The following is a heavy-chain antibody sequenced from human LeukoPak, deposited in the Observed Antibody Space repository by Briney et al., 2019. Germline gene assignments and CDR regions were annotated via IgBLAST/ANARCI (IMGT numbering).Heavy chain of an antibody. J-gene: IGHJ4*02. CDR3: AKALLEKYYDILTGYSVPWDFDY. CDR1: GFTFSSYA. D-gene: IGHD3-9*01. CDR2: ISGSGGST. Sequence: GGSLRLSCAASGFTFSSYAMSWVRQAPGKGLEWVSAISGSGGSTYYADSVKGRFTISRDNSKNTLYLQMNSLRAEDTAVYYCAKALLEKYYDILTGYSVPWDFDYWGQGILVTVSS. V-gene: IGHV3-23*01.